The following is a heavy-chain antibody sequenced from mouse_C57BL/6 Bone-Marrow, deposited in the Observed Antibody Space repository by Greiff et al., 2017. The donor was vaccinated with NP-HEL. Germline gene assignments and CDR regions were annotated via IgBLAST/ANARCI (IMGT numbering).Heavy chain of an antibody. CDR2: INPSSGYH. V-gene: IGHV1-4*01. Sequence: VQLQQSGAELARPGASVKMSCKASGYTFTSYTMHWVKQRPGQGLEWIGYINPSSGYHKYNQKFKDKATLTADKDTSTAYMQLSSLTSEDSAGYDCAREDFAYWGQGTLVTVSA. J-gene: IGHJ3*01. CDR1: GYTFTSYT. CDR3: AREDFAY.